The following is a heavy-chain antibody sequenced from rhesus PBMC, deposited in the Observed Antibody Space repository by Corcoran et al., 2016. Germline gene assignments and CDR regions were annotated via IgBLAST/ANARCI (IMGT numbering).Heavy chain of an antibody. CDR1: GFTFVDYA. J-gene: IGHJ4*01. CDR3: ARESGSGYFDY. Sequence: EVQLVESGGGVVQPGGSLRLSCEASGFTFVDYAMHWVRQAPGKGLECVSGISGSGGSTYYADSVKGQFTISRDNAKNSLYLQMGSLRAEDTALYYCARESGSGYFDYWGQGVLVTVSS. V-gene: IGHV3-201*01. CDR2: ISGSGGST. D-gene: IGHD2-33*01.